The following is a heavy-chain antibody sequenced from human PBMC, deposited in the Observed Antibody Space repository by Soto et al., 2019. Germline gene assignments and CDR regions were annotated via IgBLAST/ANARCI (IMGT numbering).Heavy chain of an antibody. CDR1: GDSVSSDNYY. CDR2: IYSSGST. V-gene: IGHV4-61*01. D-gene: IGHD5-18*01. J-gene: IGHJ4*02. Sequence: SETLSLTCTVSGDSVSSDNYYWTWIRQPPGKGLEWIGYIYSSGSTNYNPSLKSRVTISLDTSSNQFSLKLTSGTAADTAVYYCARDIRGYSRAFDYWGQGTLVTVSS. CDR3: ARDIRGYSRAFDY.